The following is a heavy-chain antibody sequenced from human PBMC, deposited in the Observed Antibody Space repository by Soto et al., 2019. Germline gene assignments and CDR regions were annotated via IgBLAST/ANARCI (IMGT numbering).Heavy chain of an antibody. CDR1: GLTFSSYA. J-gene: IGHJ6*02. CDR3: ARDRRRCGGDCYPNYGMDV. D-gene: IGHD2-21*02. Sequence: PGGSLRLSCAASGLTFSSYAMHWVRQAPGKGLEWVAVISYDGSNKYYADSVKGRFTISRDNSKNTLYLQMNSLRAEDTAVYYCARDRRRCGGDCYPNYGMDVWGQGTTVTVSS. V-gene: IGHV3-30-3*01. CDR2: ISYDGSNK.